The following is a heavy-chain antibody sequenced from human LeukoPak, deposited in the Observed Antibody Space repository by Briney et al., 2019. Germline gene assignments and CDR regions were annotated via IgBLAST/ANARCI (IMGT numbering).Heavy chain of an antibody. CDR2: IDYSGST. V-gene: IGHV4-59*01. CDR1: GGSIGSYY. Sequence: SETLSLTCTISGGSIGSYYWTWIRQPPGKGLEWIGYIDYSGSTNYNPSFKSRVTMSVDTSKNQFSLKLSSVTAADTAVYYCARVKVGGYYFDYWGQGTLVTVSS. CDR3: ARVKVGGYYFDY. J-gene: IGHJ4*02. D-gene: IGHD3-16*01.